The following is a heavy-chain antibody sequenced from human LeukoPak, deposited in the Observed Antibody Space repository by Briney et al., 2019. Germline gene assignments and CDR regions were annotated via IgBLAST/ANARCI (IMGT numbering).Heavy chain of an antibody. CDR3: ARGAAGNRGAFDI. D-gene: IGHD6-13*01. V-gene: IGHV4-59*01. J-gene: IGHJ3*02. Sequence: SETLSLTCTVSGVSIRSYYWSWIRQPPGKGLEWIAYIYYSGHTNYNPSLKSRVTISVETSKNQFSLNLSSVTAADTAVYYCARGAAGNRGAFDIWGQGTMVTVSS. CDR1: GVSIRSYY. CDR2: IYYSGHT.